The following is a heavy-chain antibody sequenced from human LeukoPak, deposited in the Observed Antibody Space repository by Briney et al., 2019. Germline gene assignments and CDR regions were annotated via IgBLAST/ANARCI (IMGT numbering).Heavy chain of an antibody. CDR1: GGSISSYY. D-gene: IGHD4/OR15-4a*01. CDR2: IYYSGST. Sequence: SETLSLTCTVSGGSISSYYWSWIRQPPGKGLEWTGYIYYSGSTNYNPSLKSRVTISVDTSKNQFSLKLSSVTAADTAVYYCATQVRPRAPIDYWGQGTLVTVSS. CDR3: ATQVRPRAPIDY. J-gene: IGHJ4*02. V-gene: IGHV4-59*08.